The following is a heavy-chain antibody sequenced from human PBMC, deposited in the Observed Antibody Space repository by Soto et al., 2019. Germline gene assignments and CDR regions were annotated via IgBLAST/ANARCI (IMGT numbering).Heavy chain of an antibody. CDR1: GRTFSSYA. J-gene: IGHJ6*02. D-gene: IGHD3-3*01. V-gene: IGHV1-69*06. CDR3: ARGTYYDFWSGGGRGMDV. CDR2: IIPIFGTA. Sequence: AVKVSCKASGRTFSSYAISWVRRAPGQGLEWIGGIIPIFGTANYAQKFQGRVTITADKSASTAYMELSRLRSDDTAVYYCARGTYYDFWSGGGRGMDVWGQGTTVTVSS.